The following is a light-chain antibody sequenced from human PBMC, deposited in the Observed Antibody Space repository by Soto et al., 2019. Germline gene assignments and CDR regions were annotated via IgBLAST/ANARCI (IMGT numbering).Light chain of an antibody. J-gene: IGKJ5*01. V-gene: IGKV3-15*01. CDR3: QQFDSWPIT. CDR1: QSVGTN. CDR2: GAS. Sequence: EIVLTQSLATLSVSPGERATLSCRATQSVGTNLAWYQQKPGHVPRLLISGASTRATDIPARFSGSGSGTEFTLTISSLQSEDLAVYYCQQFDSWPITFGQGTRLEIK.